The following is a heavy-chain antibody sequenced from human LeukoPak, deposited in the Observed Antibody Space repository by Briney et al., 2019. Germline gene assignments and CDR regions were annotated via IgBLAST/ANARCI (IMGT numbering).Heavy chain of an antibody. CDR2: IKQDGSEK. D-gene: IGHD2-8*01. J-gene: IGHJ4*02. CDR3: AKGVSSSTDLMYYFDY. Sequence: GGSLRLSCAASGFTFSSYWMSWVRQAPGKGLEWVANIKQDGSEKYYVDSVKGRFTISRDNAKNSLYLQMNSLRAEDTAVYYCAKGVSSSTDLMYYFDYWGQGTLVTVSS. V-gene: IGHV3-7*03. CDR1: GFTFSSYW.